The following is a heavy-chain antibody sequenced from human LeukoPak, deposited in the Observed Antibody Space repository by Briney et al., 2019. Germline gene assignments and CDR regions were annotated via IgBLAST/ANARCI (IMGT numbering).Heavy chain of an antibody. D-gene: IGHD5/OR15-5a*01. CDR1: GYTFTDYY. V-gene: IGHV1-69*13. CDR2: IIPIFGTA. Sequence: SVKVSCKASGYTFTDYYMHWVRQAPGQGLEWMGGIIPIFGTANYAQKFQGRVTITADESTSTAYMELSSLRSEDTAVYYCATLYDPFDYWGQGTLVTVSS. J-gene: IGHJ4*02. CDR3: ATLYDPFDY.